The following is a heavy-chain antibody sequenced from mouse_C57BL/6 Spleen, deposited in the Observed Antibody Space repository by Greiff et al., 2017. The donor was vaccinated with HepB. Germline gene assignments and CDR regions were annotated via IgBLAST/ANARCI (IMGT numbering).Heavy chain of an antibody. CDR2: IYPGDGDT. J-gene: IGHJ4*01. Sequence: VQLQQSGPELVKPGASVKISCKASGYAFSSSWMNWVKQRPGKGLEWIGRIYPGDGDTNYNGKFKGKATLTADKSSSTAYMQLSSLTSEDSAVYFCARWYESSLAMDYWGQGTSVTVSS. CDR3: ARWYESSLAMDY. D-gene: IGHD1-1*01. V-gene: IGHV1-82*01. CDR1: GYAFSSSW.